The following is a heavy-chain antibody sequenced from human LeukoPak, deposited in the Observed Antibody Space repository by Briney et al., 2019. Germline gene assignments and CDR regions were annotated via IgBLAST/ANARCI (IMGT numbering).Heavy chain of an antibody. CDR3: ARDLVGAPDVFDI. J-gene: IGHJ3*02. D-gene: IGHD1-26*01. CDR2: IYYSGST. V-gene: IGHV4-39*07. CDR1: GGSISSSSYY. Sequence: SETLSLTCTVSGGSISSSSYYWGWIRQPPGKGLEWIGSIYYSGSTYYNPSLKSRVTISVDTSKNQFSLKLSSVTAADTAVYFCARDLVGAPDVFDIWGQGTLVTVSS.